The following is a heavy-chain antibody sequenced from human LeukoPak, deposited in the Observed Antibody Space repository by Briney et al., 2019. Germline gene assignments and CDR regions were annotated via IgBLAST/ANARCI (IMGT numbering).Heavy chain of an antibody. CDR1: GFTFSSYS. D-gene: IGHD5-24*01. Sequence: LRLSCAASGFTFSSYSMNWIRQPPGKGLEWIGYIYHSGSTYYNPSLKSRVTISVDRSKNQFSLKLSSVTAADTAVYYCARVPQPTISNGFDIWGQGTMVTVSS. CDR2: IYHSGST. V-gene: IGHV4-30-2*01. CDR3: ARVPQPTISNGFDI. J-gene: IGHJ3*02.